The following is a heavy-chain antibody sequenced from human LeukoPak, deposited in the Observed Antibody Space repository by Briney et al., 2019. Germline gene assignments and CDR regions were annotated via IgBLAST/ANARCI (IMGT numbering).Heavy chain of an antibody. Sequence: ASVKVSCKPSGYMFTSYYIHWVRQAPGQGLEWMGIINPSGGSTSYAQKFQGRVTMTRDTSTSTVYMELSSLRSEDTAVYYCARARWLRFVWFDPWGQGTLVTVSS. CDR3: ARARWLRFVWFDP. V-gene: IGHV1-46*01. CDR1: GYMFTSYY. J-gene: IGHJ5*02. D-gene: IGHD5-12*01. CDR2: INPSGGST.